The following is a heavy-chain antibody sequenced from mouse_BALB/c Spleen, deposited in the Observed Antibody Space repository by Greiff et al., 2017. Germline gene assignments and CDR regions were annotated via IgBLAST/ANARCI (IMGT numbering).Heavy chain of an antibody. J-gene: IGHJ4*01. CDR1: GYTFSSYW. D-gene: IGHD1-1*01. CDR3: ARCFTTVVGMDY. CDR2: ILPGSGST. Sequence: QVQLQQSGAELMKPGASVKISCKATGYTFSSYWIAWVKQRPGHGLEWIGEILPGSGSTNYNEKFKGKATFTADTSSNTAYMQLSSLTSEDSAVYYGARCFTTVVGMDYWGQGTSVTVSS. V-gene: IGHV1-9*01.